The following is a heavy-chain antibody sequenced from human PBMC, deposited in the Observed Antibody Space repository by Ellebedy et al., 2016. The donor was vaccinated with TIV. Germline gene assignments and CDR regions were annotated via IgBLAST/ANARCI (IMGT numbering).Heavy chain of an antibody. CDR2: VNHGAIT. V-gene: IGHV4-34*01. J-gene: IGHJ6*02. D-gene: IGHD4-11*01. CDR1: GESFTDYY. CDR3: ARDRQTYSDYGHYYFGMDV. Sequence: SETLSLXXAVYGESFTDYYWTWIRQPPGRGLEWIGEVNHGAITNYNPSLKSRVTISVDTSKSQFSLKLTSVAAADTAVYYCARDRQTYSDYGHYYFGMDVWGRGTTVTVSS.